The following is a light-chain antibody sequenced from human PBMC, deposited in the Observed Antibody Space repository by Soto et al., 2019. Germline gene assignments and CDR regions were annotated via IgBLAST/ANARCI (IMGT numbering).Light chain of an antibody. CDR1: SGSVSTSNY. CDR2: STN. J-gene: IGLJ3*02. CDR3: VLYMGSGIWV. V-gene: IGLV8-61*01. Sequence: QAVVTQEPSFSVSPGGTVTLTCGLSSGSVSTSNYPTWYQQTPGQSPRTLIYSTNTRSSGAPSRFSGSILGNKAALTITGAQADDESDYYCVLYMGSGIWVFGGGIKLTVL.